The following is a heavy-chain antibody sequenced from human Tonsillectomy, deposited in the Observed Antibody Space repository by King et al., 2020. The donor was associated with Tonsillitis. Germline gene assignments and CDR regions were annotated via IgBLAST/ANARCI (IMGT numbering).Heavy chain of an antibody. CDR1: GFTFSFYG. V-gene: IGHV3-33*01. D-gene: IGHD2/OR15-2a*01. CDR3: ARAISPPFPYMDV. CDR2: IWSDGNNK. Sequence: VQLVESGGGVVQPGRSLRLSCAASGFTFSFYGMHWVRQAPGKGLEWVAVIWSDGNNKYYVDSVKGRFTISRDNSNNTLYLQMNRLTADDTALYYWARAISPPFPYMDVWGKGTTVTVSS. J-gene: IGHJ6*03.